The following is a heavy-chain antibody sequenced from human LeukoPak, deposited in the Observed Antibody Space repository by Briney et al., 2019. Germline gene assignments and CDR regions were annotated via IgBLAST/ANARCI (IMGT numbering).Heavy chain of an antibody. D-gene: IGHD3-10*01. V-gene: IGHV1-46*01. J-gene: IGHJ4*02. CDR3: ARFSRTMVRGGAFDY. Sequence: ASVKVSCKASGYTFTSYYMHWVRQAPGQGLEWMGIINPSGGSTSYAQKFQGRVTMTRDTSTSTVYMELSSLRSEDTAVYYCARFSRTMVRGGAFDYWGQGTLVTVSS. CDR1: GYTFTSYY. CDR2: INPSGGST.